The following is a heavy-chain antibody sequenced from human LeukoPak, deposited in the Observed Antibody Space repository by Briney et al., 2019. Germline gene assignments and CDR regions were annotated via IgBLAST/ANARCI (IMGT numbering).Heavy chain of an antibody. J-gene: IGHJ3*02. Sequence: GGSLRLSCTASGFIFSSYAMSWVRQAPGKGLEWVSAISGSGGSTYYADSVKGRFTISRDNSKNTLYLQMNSLRAEDTAVYYCAKSRVGWLVRGAFDIWGQGTMVTVSS. V-gene: IGHV3-23*01. CDR3: AKSRVGWLVRGAFDI. CDR2: ISGSGGST. CDR1: GFIFSSYA. D-gene: IGHD6-19*01.